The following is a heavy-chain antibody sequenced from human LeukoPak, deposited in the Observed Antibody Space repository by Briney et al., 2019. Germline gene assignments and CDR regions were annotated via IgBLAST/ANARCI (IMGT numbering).Heavy chain of an antibody. V-gene: IGHV1-2*02. Sequence: ASVKVSCKASGYTFTGYYMHWVRQAPGQGLEWMGWINPNSGGTNYAQKFQGRVTITADESTSTAYVELSSLRSEDTAVYYCARVGSYEVRGVRRNNWFDPWGQGTLVTVSS. CDR3: ARVGSYEVRGVRRNNWFDP. D-gene: IGHD3-10*01. CDR1: GYTFTGYY. CDR2: INPNSGGT. J-gene: IGHJ5*02.